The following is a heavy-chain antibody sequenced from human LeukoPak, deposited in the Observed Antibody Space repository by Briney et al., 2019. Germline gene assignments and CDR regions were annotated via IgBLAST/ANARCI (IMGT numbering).Heavy chain of an antibody. J-gene: IGHJ4*02. CDR1: GFTFSSYG. V-gene: IGHV3-30*02. CDR3: AKDVQYFYDSSDYYRTFDY. CDR2: IRYDGNNK. D-gene: IGHD3-22*01. Sequence: PGGSLRLSCAASGFTFSSYGMHWVRQAPGKGLEWVAFIRYDGNNKYYADSVKGRFTISRDNFKNTLYLQMNSLRTEDTAVYYCAKDVQYFYDSSDYYRTFDYWGQGTLVTVSS.